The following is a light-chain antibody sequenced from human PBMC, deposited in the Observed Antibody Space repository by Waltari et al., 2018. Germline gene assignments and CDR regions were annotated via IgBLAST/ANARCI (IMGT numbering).Light chain of an antibody. V-gene: IGKV1-39*01. CDR3: QQSYRIPPT. Sequence: DIRMTQTPSSLSASVGDRVTITCRASQTINKYLNWYQQKPGEAPKLLIFATFNLQSGVPARFRGGGSGTDFTLTISSLQPEDFATYYCQQSYRIPPTFGPGTKVDIK. J-gene: IGKJ3*01. CDR1: QTINKY. CDR2: ATF.